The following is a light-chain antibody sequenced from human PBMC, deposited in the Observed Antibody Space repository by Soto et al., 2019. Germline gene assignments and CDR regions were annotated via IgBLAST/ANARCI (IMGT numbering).Light chain of an antibody. CDR3: QQRSTWPQIT. J-gene: IGKJ5*01. Sequence: EIVLTQSPATLSLSPGERATLSCRASQSVCTSLAWYQHKPGQAPRLLIYDASNRATGIPARFSGSGSVTDFTLTISILQPEDFAVYYCQQRSTWPQITFGQGTRLEIK. CDR1: QSVCTS. CDR2: DAS. V-gene: IGKV3-11*01.